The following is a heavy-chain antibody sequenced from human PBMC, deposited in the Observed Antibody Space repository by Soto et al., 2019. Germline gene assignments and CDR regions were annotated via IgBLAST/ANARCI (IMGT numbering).Heavy chain of an antibody. V-gene: IGHV3-33*01. CDR1: GFTFSSYG. J-gene: IGHJ4*02. Sequence: QVQLVESGGGVVQPGRSLRLSCAASGFTFSSYGMHWVRQAPGKGLEWVAVIWYDGSNKYYADSVKGRFTISRDNSKNTLYLQMNSLRAEDTAVYYCARVARTLSSSWYGGGLGYWGQGTLVTVSS. D-gene: IGHD6-13*01. CDR3: ARVARTLSSSWYGGGLGY. CDR2: IWYDGSNK.